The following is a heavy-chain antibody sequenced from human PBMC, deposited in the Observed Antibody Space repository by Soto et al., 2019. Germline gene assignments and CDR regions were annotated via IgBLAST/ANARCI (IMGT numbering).Heavy chain of an antibody. V-gene: IGHV2-5*02. CDR1: GFSLTTSGVG. D-gene: IGHD3-3*01. Sequence: QITLNESGPTQVKPRQTLTLTCTFSGFSLTTSGVGVGWIRQSPGKAPEWLALIYWDDDKRYSPSLKSRLTITKDPSKYQGVLTMADLDPADTATYYCAHRVLRTVFGVVTTNALYFDFWGHGTPVAVSS. CDR3: AHRVLRTVFGVVTTNALYFDF. CDR2: IYWDDDK. J-gene: IGHJ4*01.